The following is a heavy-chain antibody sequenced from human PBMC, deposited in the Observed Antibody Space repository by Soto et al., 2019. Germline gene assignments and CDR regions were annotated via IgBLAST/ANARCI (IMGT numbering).Heavy chain of an antibody. D-gene: IGHD3-3*01. V-gene: IGHV1-8*01. CDR2: MNPNSGNT. J-gene: IGHJ4*02. Sequence: RASVKVSCKASGYTFTSYDINWVRQATGQGLEWMGWMNPNSGNTGYAQKFQGRVTMTRNTSISTAYMELSSLRSEDTAVYYCARSKYYDFWSGYYTPDYWGQGTLVTVSS. CDR3: ARSKYYDFWSGYYTPDY. CDR1: GYTFTSYD.